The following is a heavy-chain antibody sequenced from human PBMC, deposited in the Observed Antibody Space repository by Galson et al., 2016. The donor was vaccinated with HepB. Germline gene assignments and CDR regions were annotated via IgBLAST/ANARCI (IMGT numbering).Heavy chain of an antibody. V-gene: IGHV3-30-3*01. CDR2: ISKTGDTT. CDR1: GSTFSDWV. Sequence: SLRLSCAASGSTFSDWVFHWVRQAPGKGLDWVAVISKTGDTTFYGDSVKGRFTISRDNSKNTVDLQIHSLRSEDAAVYFCARGFKLGAPDYMDVWGKGTTVTVS. J-gene: IGHJ6*03. CDR3: ARGFKLGAPDYMDV. D-gene: IGHD1-26*01.